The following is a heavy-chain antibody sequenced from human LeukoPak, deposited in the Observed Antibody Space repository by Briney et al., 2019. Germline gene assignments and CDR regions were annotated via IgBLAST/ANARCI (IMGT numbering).Heavy chain of an antibody. J-gene: IGHJ4*02. Sequence: GGSLRLSCAASGFTFSSCAMYWVRQAPGKGLEWVSGISGSGSSTYYADSVKGRFTISRDNSKNTLYLQMNSLRAEDTAVYYCAKDTGSSSWYFDYWGQGTLVTVSS. CDR2: ISGSGSST. V-gene: IGHV3-23*01. CDR1: GFTFSSCA. D-gene: IGHD6-13*01. CDR3: AKDTGSSSWYFDY.